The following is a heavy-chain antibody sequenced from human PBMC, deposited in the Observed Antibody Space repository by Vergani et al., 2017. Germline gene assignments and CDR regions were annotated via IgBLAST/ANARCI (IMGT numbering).Heavy chain of an antibody. CDR2: ILGSGTA. V-gene: IGHV4-61*02. CDR1: GASMSSVGYY. J-gene: IGHJ4*02. D-gene: IGHD6-6*01. CDR3: ARGSRAACYSGPDS. Sequence: QVPLQESCPGLVKPSQTLSLTCTVSGASMSSVGYYWTWIRQSAGKRLEWIGDILGSGTANYNPSFQGRVSMSVATSKNQFSLTLSSVNATDTAVYYCARGSRAACYSGPDSWGQGTRVTVSS.